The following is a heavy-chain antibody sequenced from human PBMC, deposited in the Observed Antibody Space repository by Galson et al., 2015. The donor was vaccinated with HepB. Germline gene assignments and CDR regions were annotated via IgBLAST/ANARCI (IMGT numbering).Heavy chain of an antibody. J-gene: IGHJ4*02. CDR2: IYSVGTK. D-gene: IGHD2-15*01. CDR3: LGFPGY. Sequence: SLRLSCAASGFTVTKNHMTWVRQAPGKGLEWLSIIYSVGTKYYADSVKGRFTISRDNSKNTLYLQMNSLRAEDTAIYYCLGFPGYWGQGTLVTVSS. CDR1: GFTVTKNH. V-gene: IGHV3-53*01.